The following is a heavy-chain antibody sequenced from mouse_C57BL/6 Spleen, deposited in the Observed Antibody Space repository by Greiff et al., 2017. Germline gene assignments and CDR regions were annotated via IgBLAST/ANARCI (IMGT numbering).Heavy chain of an antibody. CDR2: IDPENGDT. CDR1: GFNIKDDY. Sequence: VQLQQSGAELVRPGASVKLSCTASGFNIKDDYMHWVKQRPEQGLEWIGWIDPENGDTEYASKFQGKATITADTSSNTAYLQLSSLTSEDTAVYYCTTPYSNSFAYWGQGTLVTVSA. CDR3: TTPYSNSFAY. D-gene: IGHD2-5*01. V-gene: IGHV14-4*01. J-gene: IGHJ3*01.